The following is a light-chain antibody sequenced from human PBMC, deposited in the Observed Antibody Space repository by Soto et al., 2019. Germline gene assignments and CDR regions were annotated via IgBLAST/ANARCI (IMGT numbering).Light chain of an antibody. J-gene: IGKJ4*01. CDR1: HDIGLF. Sequence: DIQLTQSPSFLSASVGDRVSITCRASHDIGLFLAWYQQIPGQAPRLLMYGSSRLENGVPSRFSGSESGTEFTLTVSSLQPEDFGTYYCQQLKSYPLSFGGGTKVDI. V-gene: IGKV1-9*01. CDR2: GSS. CDR3: QQLKSYPLS.